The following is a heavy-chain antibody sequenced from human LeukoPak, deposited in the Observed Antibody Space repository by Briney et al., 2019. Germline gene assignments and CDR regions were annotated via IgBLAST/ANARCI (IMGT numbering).Heavy chain of an antibody. J-gene: IGHJ6*02. D-gene: IGHD6-19*01. CDR1: GFTFSSYA. CDR3: AKDCGWAFDYCGMDV. V-gene: IGHV3-23*01. Sequence: GGSLRLSCAASGFTFSSYAMSWVRQAPGKGLEWVSAISGSGGSTYCADSVKGRFTISRDNSKNTLYLQMNSLRAEDTAVYYCAKDCGWAFDYCGMDVWGQGTTVTVSS. CDR2: ISGSGGST.